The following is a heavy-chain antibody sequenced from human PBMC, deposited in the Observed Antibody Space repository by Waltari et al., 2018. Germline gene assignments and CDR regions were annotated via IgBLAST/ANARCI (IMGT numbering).Heavy chain of an antibody. CDR2: IKQDGSEK. J-gene: IGHJ4*02. V-gene: IGHV3-7*01. CDR1: GMTFSNEW. Sequence: EVQLVESGGGSVQPGGSLRLSCAASGMTFSNEWMKWVRQAPGKGLEWVANIKQDGSEKNYVDSVEGRFSISRDNAQNSLYLQMNSLRAEDTAIYYCVTGLTTVTAKDYFDHWGQGALVTVS. D-gene: IGHD4-17*01. CDR3: VTGLTTVTAKDYFDH.